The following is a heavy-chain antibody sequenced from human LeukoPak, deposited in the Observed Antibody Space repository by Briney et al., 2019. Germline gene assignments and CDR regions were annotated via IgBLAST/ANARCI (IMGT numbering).Heavy chain of an antibody. V-gene: IGHV3-21*04. CDR3: ARAANYYGGGDAFDI. J-gene: IGHJ3*02. D-gene: IGHD3-10*01. Sequence: GGSLRLSCAASGFTFSSYSMNWVRQAPGKGLEWVSSISSSSSYIYYADSVKGRFTISRDNSKNTLYLQMSSLRAEDTAVYYCARAANYYGGGDAFDIWGQGTMVTVSS. CDR2: ISSSSSYI. CDR1: GFTFSSYS.